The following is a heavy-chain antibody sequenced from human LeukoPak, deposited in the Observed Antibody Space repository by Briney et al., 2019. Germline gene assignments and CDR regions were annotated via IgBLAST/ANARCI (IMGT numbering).Heavy chain of an antibody. J-gene: IGHJ6*02. CDR3: ARGYCSGGSCYKDYYYGMDV. CDR2: ISSSSSYM. V-gene: IGHV3-21*01. CDR1: GFTFSDYS. D-gene: IGHD2-15*01. Sequence: GGSLRVSCAASGFTFSDYSMNWVRQAPGKGLEWVSSISSSSSYMKYAESVKGRFTISRDNAKNSLYLQMNSLRAEDTAVYYCARGYCSGGSCYKDYYYGMDVWGQGTTVTVSS.